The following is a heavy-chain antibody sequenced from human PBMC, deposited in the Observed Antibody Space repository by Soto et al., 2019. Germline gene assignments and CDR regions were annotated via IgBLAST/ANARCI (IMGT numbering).Heavy chain of an antibody. CDR3: ASGFYSSVLYRDDAFDI. Sequence: VQLVQSGAEVKKPGSSVKVSCKASGGTFSSYTISWVRQAPGQGLEWRGRIIPILGIANYAQKFLGRVTITACKSTSTADMELSSLRSEDTAVYYCASGFYSSVLYRDDAFDIWGQGTMVTFSS. J-gene: IGHJ3*02. D-gene: IGHD6-19*01. CDR1: GGTFSSYT. V-gene: IGHV1-69*02. CDR2: IIPILGIA.